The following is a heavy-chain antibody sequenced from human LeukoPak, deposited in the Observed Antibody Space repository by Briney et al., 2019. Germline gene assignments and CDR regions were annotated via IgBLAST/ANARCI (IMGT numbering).Heavy chain of an antibody. D-gene: IGHD6-19*01. CDR2: IYYSGTT. CDR3: ARMTSYSSGCYFDY. V-gene: IGHV4-59*01. J-gene: IGHJ4*02. CDR1: GGSISGYY. Sequence: SETLSLTCTVTGGSISGYYWIWIRQPPGKGLECIGFIYYSGTTNYNPSLKSRVTVSVDTSKNQFSLMLSSVTAADTAVYYCARMTSYSSGCYFDYWGQGTLVTVSS.